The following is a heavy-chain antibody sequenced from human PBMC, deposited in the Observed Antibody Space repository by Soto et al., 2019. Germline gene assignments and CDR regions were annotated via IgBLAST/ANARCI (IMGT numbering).Heavy chain of an antibody. V-gene: IGHV2-5*02. CDR1: GFSLDTSGVG. D-gene: IGHD5-12*01. CDR3: ARRRIYNGYDS. CDR2: IYWDDDQ. J-gene: IGHJ4*02. Sequence: QITLKESGPTLVKPTQTLTLTCTFSGFSLDTSGVGVGWIRQAPGEALEWLGVIYWDDDQRYSPALRNRLTITKDTSNNQVVPTMTNMNPVDAGTYYCARRRIYNGYDSWGQGTLVTVSS.